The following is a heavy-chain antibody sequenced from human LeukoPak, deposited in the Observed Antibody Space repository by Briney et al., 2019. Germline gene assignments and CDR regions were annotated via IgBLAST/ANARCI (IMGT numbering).Heavy chain of an antibody. CDR1: GASISSYS. D-gene: IGHD5-12*01. CDR2: FSYTGST. J-gene: IGHJ4*02. V-gene: IGHV4-59*01. CDR3: ARAYSAYDSFDY. Sequence: PSETLSLTCTVSGASISSYSWGWIRQPPGKGLEWIGYFSYTGSTNYNPSLRSRVTISLDTSKSQFFLKVSSVTAADTAVYYRARAYSAYDSFDYWGQGTLVTVSS.